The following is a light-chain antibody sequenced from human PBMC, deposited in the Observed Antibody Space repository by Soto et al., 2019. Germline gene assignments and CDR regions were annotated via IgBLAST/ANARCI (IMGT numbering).Light chain of an antibody. CDR2: GNS. Sequence: QSVLTQSPSVSGAPGQRVTISCTGSSSNIGAGYDVHWYQQLPGTAPKLLIYGNSNRPSGVPDRFSGSKSGTSASLAITGLQAEDEADYYCQSYDSSLSGSIFGGGTQLNVL. V-gene: IGLV1-40*01. J-gene: IGLJ2*01. CDR3: QSYDSSLSGSI. CDR1: SSNIGAGYD.